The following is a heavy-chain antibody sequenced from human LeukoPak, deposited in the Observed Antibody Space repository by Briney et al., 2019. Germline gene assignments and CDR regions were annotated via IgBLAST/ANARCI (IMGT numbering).Heavy chain of an antibody. Sequence: PGGSLRLSCSASGFTFTSHVMHWVRQAPGKGLQYVSGISMNVQTTYYAGSVKGRFTISRDSSMNTVYLQMNSLTAEDTAVYYCVREGLERRTNFDYWGQGALVSVSS. CDR3: VREGLERRTNFDY. CDR2: ISMNVQTT. J-gene: IGHJ4*02. V-gene: IGHV3-64D*06. CDR1: GFTFTSHV. D-gene: IGHD1-1*01.